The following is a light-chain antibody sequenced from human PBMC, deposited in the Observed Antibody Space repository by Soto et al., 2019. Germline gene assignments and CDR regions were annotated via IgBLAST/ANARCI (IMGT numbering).Light chain of an antibody. J-gene: IGKJ1*01. V-gene: IGKV1-5*03. CDR3: QQYKTYSRT. Sequence: DIQMTQSPSTLYASVGDRVTISCRASQSVNSWLAWYQQKPGEAPKLLIYDGSTLTRGVPSRFSGSGSGTEFTLTISSLQPGDFSTFYCQQYKTYSRTFGQGTKVEVK. CDR1: QSVNSW. CDR2: DGS.